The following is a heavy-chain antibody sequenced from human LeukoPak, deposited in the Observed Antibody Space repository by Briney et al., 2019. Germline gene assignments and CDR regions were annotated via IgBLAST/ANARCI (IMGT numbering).Heavy chain of an antibody. D-gene: IGHD4-23*01. J-gene: IGHJ4*02. CDR2: ISYDGSNK. V-gene: IGHV3-30-3*01. CDR1: GFTFSTYA. Sequence: PGGSLRLSCEASGFTFSTYAMSWVRQAPGKGLEWVAVISYDGSNKYYADSVKGRFTISRDNSKNTLYLQMNSLRAEDTAVYYCARGIYGGNSYFDYWGQGTLVTVSS. CDR3: ARGIYGGNSYFDY.